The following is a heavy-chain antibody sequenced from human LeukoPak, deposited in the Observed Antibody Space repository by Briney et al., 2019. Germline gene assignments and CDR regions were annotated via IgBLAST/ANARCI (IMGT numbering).Heavy chain of an antibody. D-gene: IGHD3-10*01. CDR3: ARDRPYYFGSGNYYSFDI. CDR2: INHSGST. J-gene: IGHJ4*02. V-gene: IGHV4-34*01. Sequence: TSETLSLTCAVYGGSFSGYYWSWIRQPPGKGLEWIGEINHSGSTNYNPSLKSRVTISVDTSKNQFSLKVGSVAAADTAVYYCARDRPYYFGSGNYYSFDIWGQGTLVTVSS. CDR1: GGSFSGYY.